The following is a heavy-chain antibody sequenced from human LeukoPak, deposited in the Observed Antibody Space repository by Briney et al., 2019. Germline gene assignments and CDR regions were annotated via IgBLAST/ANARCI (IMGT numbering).Heavy chain of an antibody. V-gene: IGHV4-30-4*07. CDR1: GGSISSGGYS. D-gene: IGHD3-10*01. CDR3: ARASSGSYRGWFDT. Sequence: SQTLSLTCAVSGGSISSGGYSWSWIRQPPGKGLEWIGYIYYSGSTYYNPSLKSRVTISVDTSKNQFSLKLSSVTAADTAVYYCARASSGSYRGWFDTWGQGTLVTVSS. J-gene: IGHJ5*02. CDR2: IYYSGST.